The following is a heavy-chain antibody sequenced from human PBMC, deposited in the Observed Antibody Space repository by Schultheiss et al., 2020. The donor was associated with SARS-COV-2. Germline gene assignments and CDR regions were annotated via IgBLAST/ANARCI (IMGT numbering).Heavy chain of an antibody. V-gene: IGHV4-59*01. D-gene: IGHD2-21*02. CDR1: GGSISSYY. Sequence: SETLSLTCTVSGGSISSYYWSWIRQPPGKGLEWIGYIYYSGSTNYNPSLKSRVTISVDTSKNQFSLKLSSVTAADTAVYYCARARCGGDCYSTFDYWGQGTLVTVSS. J-gene: IGHJ4*02. CDR3: ARARCGGDCYSTFDY. CDR2: IYYSGST.